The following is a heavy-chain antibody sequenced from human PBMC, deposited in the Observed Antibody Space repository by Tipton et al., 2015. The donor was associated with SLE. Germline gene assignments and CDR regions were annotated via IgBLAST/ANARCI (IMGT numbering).Heavy chain of an antibody. CDR1: GFTFDDYA. D-gene: IGHD3/OR15-3a*01. Sequence: RSLRLSCAASGFTFDDYAMHWVRQAPGKGLEWVAGISWNSDSIGYADSVKGRFTISRDNADNSLYLQINSLRGEDTAVYYCARGSYPVTRFLDWENFWFDPWGQGTLVTVSS. J-gene: IGHJ5*02. CDR2: ISWNSDSI. CDR3: ARGSYPVTRFLDWENFWFDP. V-gene: IGHV3-9*01.